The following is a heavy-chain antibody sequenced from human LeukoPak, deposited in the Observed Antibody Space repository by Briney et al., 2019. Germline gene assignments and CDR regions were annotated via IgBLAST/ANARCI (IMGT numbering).Heavy chain of an antibody. CDR3: ARDYDILTGSPLGY. CDR1: GFTFSSYG. J-gene: IGHJ4*02. V-gene: IGHV3-33*01. CDR2: IWYDGSNK. Sequence: PGRSLRLSCAASGFTFSSYGMHWVHQAPGKGLEWVAVIWYDGSNKYYADSVKGRFTISRDNSKNTLYLQMNSLRAEDTAVYYCARDYDILTGSPLGYWGQGTLVTVSS. D-gene: IGHD3-9*01.